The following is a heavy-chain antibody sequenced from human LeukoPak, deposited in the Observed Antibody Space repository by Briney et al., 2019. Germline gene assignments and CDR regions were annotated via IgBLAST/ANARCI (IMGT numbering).Heavy chain of an antibody. Sequence: ASVKVPCKASGYTFTSYYMHWVRQAPGQGLEWMGIINPSGGSTSYAQKFQGRVTMTRDMSTSTVYMELSSLRSEDTAVYYCARAKSEWELLIVLDYWGQGTLVTVSS. D-gene: IGHD1-26*01. V-gene: IGHV1-46*01. J-gene: IGHJ4*02. CDR3: ARAKSEWELLIVLDY. CDR1: GYTFTSYY. CDR2: INPSGGST.